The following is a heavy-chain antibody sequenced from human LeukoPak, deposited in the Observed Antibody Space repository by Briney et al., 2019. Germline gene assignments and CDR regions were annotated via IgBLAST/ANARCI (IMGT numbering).Heavy chain of an antibody. V-gene: IGHV4-30-4*01. CDR1: GGSISSGDYY. J-gene: IGHJ6*02. CDR2: IYYSGST. D-gene: IGHD3-3*01. Sequence: SQTLSLTCTVSGGSISSGDYYWSWIRQPPGKGLEWIGYIYYSGSTYYNPSLKSRVTISVDTSKNQFSLKLSSVTAADTAVYYCARLPVRFLEDGMDVWGQGTTVTVSS. CDR3: ARLPVRFLEDGMDV.